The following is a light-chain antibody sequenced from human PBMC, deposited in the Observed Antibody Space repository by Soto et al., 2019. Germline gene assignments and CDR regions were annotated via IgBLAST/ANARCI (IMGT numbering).Light chain of an antibody. CDR2: DVS. Sequence: QSVLTQPASVSGSPGQSITISCTGTSSDVGGYNYVSWYQQHPGKAPKLMIYDVSNRPSGVSNRFSGSKSGNTASLTNSGLQAEDEADYYCSSYTSSSTPPYVFGTGTKVTVL. V-gene: IGLV2-14*01. CDR3: SSYTSSSTPPYV. J-gene: IGLJ1*01. CDR1: SSDVGGYNY.